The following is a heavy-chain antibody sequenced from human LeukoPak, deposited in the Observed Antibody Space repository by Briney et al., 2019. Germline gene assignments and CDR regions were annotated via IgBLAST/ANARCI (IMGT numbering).Heavy chain of an antibody. CDR1: GGSISSYY. J-gene: IGHJ4*02. CDR2: IYYSGST. V-gene: IGHV4-59*01. Sequence: SETLSLTCTVSGGSISSYYWSWIRQPPGXGLEWIGDIYYSGSTNYNPSLKSRVTISVDTSKNQFSLKLSSVTAADTAVYYCARLSSGWYGYWGQGTLVTVSS. D-gene: IGHD6-19*01. CDR3: ARLSSGWYGY.